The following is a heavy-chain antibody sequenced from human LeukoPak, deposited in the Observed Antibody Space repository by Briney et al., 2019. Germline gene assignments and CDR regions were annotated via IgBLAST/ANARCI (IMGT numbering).Heavy chain of an antibody. CDR2: ISSSGSTI. Sequence: GGSLRLSCAASGFTFSDYYMSWIRQAPGKGLEWVSYISSSGSTIYYADSVKGRFTISRDNAKNSLYLQMNSLRAEDTAVYYCARDQGGPEGSSWYEGFDYWGQGTLVTVSS. CDR3: ARDQGGPEGSSWYEGFDY. V-gene: IGHV3-11*04. D-gene: IGHD6-13*01. J-gene: IGHJ4*02. CDR1: GFTFSDYY.